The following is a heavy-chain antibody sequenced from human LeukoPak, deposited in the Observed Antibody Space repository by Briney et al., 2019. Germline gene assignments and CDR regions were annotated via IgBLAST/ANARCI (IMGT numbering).Heavy chain of an antibody. V-gene: IGHV3-72*01. CDR2: TKNKANSYTT. CDR1: GFPFSDLY. CDR3: ARGVGGYYDDPNAFDI. D-gene: IGHD3-22*01. J-gene: IGHJ3*02. Sequence: GGPLRLSCATSGFPFSDLYMDWVRQSPGKGLVWVGHTKNKANSYTTKYPASVRGRFTISRDESRNSRNLQMTSLKTEDKAMYYGARGVGGYYDDPNAFDIWGQGTMVTVPS.